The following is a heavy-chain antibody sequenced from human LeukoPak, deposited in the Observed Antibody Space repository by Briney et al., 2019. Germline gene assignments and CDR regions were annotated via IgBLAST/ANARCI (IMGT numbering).Heavy chain of an antibody. Sequence: PGGSLRLSCAASGFTFSNHWMHWVRQAPGKGLMWVSRINRDGSRTDYADSVKGRFTISRDDAKNTLYLQVNSLRAEDTAVYYCASTPTAGQLGAFDIWGQGTMVTVSS. V-gene: IGHV3-74*01. CDR2: INRDGSRT. CDR1: GFTFSNHW. CDR3: ASTPTAGQLGAFDI. D-gene: IGHD1-26*01. J-gene: IGHJ3*02.